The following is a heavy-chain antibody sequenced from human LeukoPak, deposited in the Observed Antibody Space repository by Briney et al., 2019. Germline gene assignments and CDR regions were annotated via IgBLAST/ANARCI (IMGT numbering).Heavy chain of an antibody. CDR1: GGSISSYY. D-gene: IGHD5-18*01. V-gene: IGHV4-59*08. CDR2: IYYSGST. CDR3: ASSGYSYGTFDY. J-gene: IGHJ4*02. Sequence: PSETLSLTCTVSGGSISSYYWSWIRQPPGKGLDWIGYIYYSGSTNYNPSLKSRVTISVDTSKNQFSLKLSSVTAADTAVYYCASSGYSYGTFDYWGQGTLVTVSS.